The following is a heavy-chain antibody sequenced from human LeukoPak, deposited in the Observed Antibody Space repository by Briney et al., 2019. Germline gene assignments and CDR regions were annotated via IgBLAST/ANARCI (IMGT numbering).Heavy chain of an antibody. J-gene: IGHJ4*02. CDR2: ISGSGGST. CDR1: GFTFTSHA. V-gene: IGHV3-23*01. D-gene: IGHD5-24*01. Sequence: GGSLRLSCATSGFTFTSHAMTWVRQAPGKGLEWVSAISGSGGSTYYADSVKGRFTISRDNSKNTLYLQMNSLRAEDTAVYHCAKEMATSSRGGDYWGQGTLVTVSS. CDR3: AKEMATSSRGGDY.